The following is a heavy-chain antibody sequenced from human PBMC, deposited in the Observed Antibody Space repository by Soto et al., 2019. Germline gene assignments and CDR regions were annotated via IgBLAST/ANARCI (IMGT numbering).Heavy chain of an antibody. CDR2: INPILSMS. J-gene: IGHJ4*02. CDR3: ASSYGSGYRAFDY. D-gene: IGHD3-10*01. Sequence: QVQLVQSGAEVKKPGSSVRVSCKASGDTFTFYSINWVRQAPGLGLEWMGRINPILSMSNYAQRFQGRVTMTADKSTGTAYMWLSSLRSEDTAMYYCASSYGSGYRAFDYWGQGALVTVSS. V-gene: IGHV1-69*02. CDR1: GDTFTFYS.